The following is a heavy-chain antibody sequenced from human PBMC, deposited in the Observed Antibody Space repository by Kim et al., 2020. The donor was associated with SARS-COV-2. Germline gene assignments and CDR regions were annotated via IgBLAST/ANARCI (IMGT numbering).Heavy chain of an antibody. Sequence: ASVKVSCKASGYTFTGYYMHWVRQAPGQGLEWMGWINPNSGGTNYAQKFQGRVTMTRDTSISTAYMELSRLRSDDTAVYYCARGVRLNYYDSSGYTDYWGQGTLVTVSS. CDR2: INPNSGGT. D-gene: IGHD3-22*01. CDR3: ARGVRLNYYDSSGYTDY. J-gene: IGHJ4*02. CDR1: GYTFTGYY. V-gene: IGHV1-2*02.